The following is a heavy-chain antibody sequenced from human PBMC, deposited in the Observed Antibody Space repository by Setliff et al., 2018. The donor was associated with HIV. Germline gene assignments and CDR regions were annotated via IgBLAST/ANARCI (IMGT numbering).Heavy chain of an antibody. CDR1: GFTVSNNY. CDR2: IYGDDSR. J-gene: IGHJ3*01. V-gene: IGHV3-53*01. D-gene: IGHD3-10*01. Sequence: QSGGSLRLSCEVSGFTVSNNYMTWVRQAPGKGLEWVSTIYGDDSRAYVDSVKGRFTVSRDNTKNSLFLQMNSLRLDDTAIYYCTRDLFGASGTAFDVWGRGTLVTVSS. CDR3: TRDLFGASGTAFDV.